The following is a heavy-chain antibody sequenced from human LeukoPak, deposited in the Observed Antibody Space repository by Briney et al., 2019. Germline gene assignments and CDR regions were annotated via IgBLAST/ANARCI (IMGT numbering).Heavy chain of an antibody. Sequence: GPAESVSYKSSRRAFNNYAISWVRQAPGQGLEGMGGIIHISGRATYAQKFQGRVTIIADKSTRTASLKLSSLRSEDTAVYYCARGGSSGCYYGLGAFDIWGQGTMVTVSS. D-gene: IGHD3-22*01. CDR3: ARGGSSGCYYGLGAFDI. J-gene: IGHJ3*02. CDR2: IIHISGRA. V-gene: IGHV1-69*06. CDR1: RRAFNNYA.